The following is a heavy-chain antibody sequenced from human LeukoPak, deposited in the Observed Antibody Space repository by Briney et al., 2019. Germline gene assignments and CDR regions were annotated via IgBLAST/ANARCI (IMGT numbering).Heavy chain of an antibody. CDR2: IRNSGRDT. V-gene: IGHV3-23*01. J-gene: IGHJ4*02. Sequence: GESLRLFCVVSGVTFRSYAMSWVRQVPGKGLEWVSSIRNSGRDTYYADSVKGRFTISRDNSKDTPFLQMHSLRGEDAALYYCAKSGTPDSLDMFFDSWGPGTLVTVSS. D-gene: IGHD2-2*03. CDR1: GVTFRSYA. CDR3: AKSGTPDSLDMFFDS.